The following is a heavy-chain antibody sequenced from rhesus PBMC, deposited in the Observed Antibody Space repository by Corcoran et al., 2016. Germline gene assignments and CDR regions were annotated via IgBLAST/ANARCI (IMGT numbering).Heavy chain of an antibody. Sequence: QVQLQESGQGLVKPSETLSLTCAVSGGSISSGYYYWSWIRQPPGKGLEWIGYITYSGSTSSNPSLKSRVTISRDTSKNQFSLKLSSVTAADTAVYYCARDYGSRFDYWGQGVLVTVSS. J-gene: IGHJ4*01. CDR3: ARDYGSRFDY. CDR1: GGSISSGYYY. CDR2: ITYSGST. V-gene: IGHV4-122*02. D-gene: IGHD4-29*01.